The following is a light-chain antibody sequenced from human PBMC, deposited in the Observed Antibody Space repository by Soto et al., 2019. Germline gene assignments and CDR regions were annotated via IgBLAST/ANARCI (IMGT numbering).Light chain of an antibody. CDR1: SGSVSTTYY. Sequence: QIVVTQEPSFSVSPGGTVTLTCGLSSGSVSTTYYPSWYQQTPGQAPRTLIYNTNTRSSGVPDRFSGSILGNKAALTITGAQADDESDYYCVLYMGSGIWVFGGGTKLTVL. CDR3: VLYMGSGIWV. CDR2: NTN. J-gene: IGLJ3*02. V-gene: IGLV8-61*01.